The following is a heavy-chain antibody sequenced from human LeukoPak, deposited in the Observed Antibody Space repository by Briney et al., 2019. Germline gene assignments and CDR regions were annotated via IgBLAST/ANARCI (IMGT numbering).Heavy chain of an antibody. CDR3: ARGYDFPFDY. V-gene: IGHV4-30-2*01. CDR2: IYHSGST. D-gene: IGHD3-3*01. CDR1: GGSISSGGYY. J-gene: IGHJ4*02. Sequence: SETLSLTCTVSGGSISSGGYYWSWIRQPPGKGLEWIGYIYHSGSTYYNPSLKSRVTISVDRSKNQFSLKLSSVTAADTAVYYCARGYDFPFDYWGQGTLVTVSS.